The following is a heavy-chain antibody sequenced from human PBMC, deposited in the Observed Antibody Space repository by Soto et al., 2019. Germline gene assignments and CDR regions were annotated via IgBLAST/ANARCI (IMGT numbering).Heavy chain of an antibody. D-gene: IGHD1-26*01. J-gene: IGHJ6*02. CDR3: AKALGATYNFYYYGMDV. V-gene: IGHV3-23*01. Sequence: GGSLRLSCAASGFTFSSYAMSWVRQAPGKGLEWVSAISGSGGSTYYADSVKGRFTISRDNSKNTLYLQMNSLRAEDTAVYYCAKALGATYNFYYYGMDVWGQGTTVTVSS. CDR1: GFTFSSYA. CDR2: ISGSGGST.